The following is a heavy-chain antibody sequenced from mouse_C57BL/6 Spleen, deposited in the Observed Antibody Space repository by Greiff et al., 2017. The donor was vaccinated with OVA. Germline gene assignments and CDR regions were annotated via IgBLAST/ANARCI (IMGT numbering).Heavy chain of an antibody. CDR2: IDPSDSYT. D-gene: IGHD2-3*01. V-gene: IGHV1-69*01. Sequence: QVQLQQPGAELVMPGASVKLSCKASGYTFTSYWMHWVKQRPGQGLEWIGEIDPSDSYTNYNQKFKGKSTLTVDKSSSTAYMQLSSLTSEDSAVYYCASGDVYYLCDYWGQGTTLTVSS. J-gene: IGHJ2*01. CDR3: ASGDVYYLCDY. CDR1: GYTFTSYW.